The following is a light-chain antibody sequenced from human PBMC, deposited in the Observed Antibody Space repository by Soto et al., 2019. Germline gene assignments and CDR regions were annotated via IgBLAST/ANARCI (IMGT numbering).Light chain of an antibody. CDR2: DVS. CDR1: SSDIGAYNY. J-gene: IGLJ3*02. CDR3: SSYTGSTTPWV. Sequence: QSVLTQPASVSGSPGQSITISCTGTSSDIGAYNYVSWYQQHPGKAPQLMIYDVSHRPSGVPVRFSGSKSGNTASLTISGLQAEDETEYYCSSYTGSTTPWVFGGGTKLTVL. V-gene: IGLV2-14*03.